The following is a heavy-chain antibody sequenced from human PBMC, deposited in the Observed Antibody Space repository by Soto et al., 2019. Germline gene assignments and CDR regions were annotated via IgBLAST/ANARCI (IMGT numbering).Heavy chain of an antibody. CDR2: IYYSGTT. D-gene: IGHD5-18*01. V-gene: IGHV4-59*12. CDR3: ARGGYSSASTSFYFDY. Sequence: SETLSLTCTVSGGSIGSYFWSWIRQPPGKGLEWIGYIYYSGTTNYNPSLKSRVTISVDTSKNQFSLKLNSVTASDTAVYYCARGGYSSASTSFYFDYWGQGTLVTSPQ. CDR1: GGSIGSYF. J-gene: IGHJ4*02.